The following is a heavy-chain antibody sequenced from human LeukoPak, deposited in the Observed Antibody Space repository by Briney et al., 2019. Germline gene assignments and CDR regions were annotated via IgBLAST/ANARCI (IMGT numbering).Heavy chain of an antibody. D-gene: IGHD6-13*01. CDR2: IYYSGST. J-gene: IGHJ4*02. CDR3: ARRLSSWYAFDY. CDR1: GGSITYYH. Sequence: PSETLSLTYTVSGGSITYYHWSWIPQPPGKGLEWIGYIYYSGSTNYNPSLKSRVTISVDTPKNQFSLKLSSVTAADTAVYYCARRLSSWYAFDYWGQGTLVTVSS. V-gene: IGHV4-59*08.